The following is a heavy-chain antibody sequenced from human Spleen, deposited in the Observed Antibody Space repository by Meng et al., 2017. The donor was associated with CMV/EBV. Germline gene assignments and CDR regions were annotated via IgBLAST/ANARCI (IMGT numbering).Heavy chain of an antibody. D-gene: IGHD2-2*01. J-gene: IGHJ5*02. CDR2: INSDGSST. Sequence: GESLKISCAASGFTFSSYWMHWVRQAPGKGLVWVSRINSDGSSTSYADSVKGRFTISRDNAKNTLYLQMNSLRAEDTAVYHCARAKSYCSSTSCYTNWFDPWGQGTLVTVSS. V-gene: IGHV3-74*01. CDR1: GFTFSSYW. CDR3: ARAKSYCSSTSCYTNWFDP.